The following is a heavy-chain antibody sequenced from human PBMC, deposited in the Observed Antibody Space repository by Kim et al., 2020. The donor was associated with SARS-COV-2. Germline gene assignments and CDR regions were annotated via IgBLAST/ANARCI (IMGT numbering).Heavy chain of an antibody. CDR1: GVSVSSRSYF. J-gene: IGHJ1*01. CDR2: IYDSGRT. D-gene: IGHD4-17*01. CDR3: ARDDHGDYIIDH. Sequence: SETLSLTCAVSGVSVSSRSYFWSWIRQHSEKGLEWIGYIYDSGRTYYNPSLQSRATLSVDTSQNQFSLQLTSVTAADTAVYYCARDDHGDYIIDHWV. V-gene: IGHV4-31*02.